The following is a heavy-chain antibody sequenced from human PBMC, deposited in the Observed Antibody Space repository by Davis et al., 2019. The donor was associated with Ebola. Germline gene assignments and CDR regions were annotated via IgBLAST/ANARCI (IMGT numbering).Heavy chain of an antibody. Sequence: GGSLRLSCAASGFTFSNAWMSWVRQAPGKGLEWVSSISGSGASTYYADSVTGRFTISRDNSKDTLYLQMNSLRAEDTAVYYCARDRYFDWLLLEGDYYGMDVWGQGTTVTVSS. J-gene: IGHJ6*02. CDR2: ISGSGAST. V-gene: IGHV3-23*01. CDR1: GFTFSNAW. CDR3: ARDRYFDWLLLEGDYYGMDV. D-gene: IGHD3-9*01.